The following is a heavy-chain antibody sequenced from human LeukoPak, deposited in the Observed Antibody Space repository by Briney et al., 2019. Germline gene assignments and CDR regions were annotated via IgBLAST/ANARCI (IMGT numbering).Heavy chain of an antibody. CDR1: GGTFSSYA. Sequence: SVKVSCKASGGTFSSYAISWVRQAPGQGLDWMGGIIPIFGTANYAQKFQGRVTITADESTSTAYMELSSLRSEDTAVYYCATAHDYGERTYYYYYMDVWGKGTTVTVSS. CDR3: ATAHDYGERTYYYYYMDV. V-gene: IGHV1-69*01. D-gene: IGHD4-17*01. J-gene: IGHJ6*03. CDR2: IIPIFGTA.